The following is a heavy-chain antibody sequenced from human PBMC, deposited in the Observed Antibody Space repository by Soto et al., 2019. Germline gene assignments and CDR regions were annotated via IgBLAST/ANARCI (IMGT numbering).Heavy chain of an antibody. Sequence: PGGSLRLSCAASGFTFSNAWINWVRQAPGKGLEWVGRVKSKTHGRTTDYAEPVKGRFAISRDDSNNMVYLQMNSLKIEDTAVYYCTTDSYSSITIVRIDYSGHGTLVTVST. CDR2: VKSKTHGRTT. CDR1: GFTFSNAW. V-gene: IGHV3-15*07. CDR3: TTDSYSSITIVRIDY. J-gene: IGHJ4*01. D-gene: IGHD2-2*01.